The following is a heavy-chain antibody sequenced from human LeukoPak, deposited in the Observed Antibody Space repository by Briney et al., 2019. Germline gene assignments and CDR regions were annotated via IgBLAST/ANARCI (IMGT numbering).Heavy chain of an antibody. CDR2: IFGSGDST. Sequence: GSLRLSCAASGFTFSSYAMNWVRQAPGNGLEWVSAIFGSGDSTYYADSVKGRFTISRDNSKNTLYLQMNSLRAEDTAVYYCAKGDCSSTSCQAGNWGQGTLVTVSS. J-gene: IGHJ4*02. CDR3: AKGDCSSTSCQAGN. CDR1: GFTFSSYA. D-gene: IGHD2-2*01. V-gene: IGHV3-23*01.